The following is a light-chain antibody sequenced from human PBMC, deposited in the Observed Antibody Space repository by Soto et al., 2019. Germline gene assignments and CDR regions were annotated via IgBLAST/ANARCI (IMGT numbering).Light chain of an antibody. CDR1: SSDIGVYNY. Sequence: QSVLTQPPSASGSPGQSVTISCTGTSSDIGVYNYVSWYQQHPGKAPKLMIYEVSKRPSGVPDRFSGSKSGNTASLTISGLQSEDEADYYCSSYADIYTYVFGTGTKLTVL. CDR2: EVS. V-gene: IGLV2-8*01. J-gene: IGLJ1*01. CDR3: SSYADIYTYV.